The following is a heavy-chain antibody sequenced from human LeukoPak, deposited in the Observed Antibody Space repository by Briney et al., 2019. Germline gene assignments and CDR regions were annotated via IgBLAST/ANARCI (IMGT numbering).Heavy chain of an antibody. J-gene: IGHJ4*02. D-gene: IGHD1-26*01. CDR1: GYTLTELS. CDR2: FDPEDGET. CDR3: ATGPCGIYYFDY. Sequence: ASVKVSCKVSGYTLTELSMHWVRQAPGKGLEWMGGFDPEDGETIYAQKFQGRVTMTEDTSTDTAYMELSSLRSEDTAVYYCATGPCGIYYFDYWGQGTLVTVSS. V-gene: IGHV1-24*01.